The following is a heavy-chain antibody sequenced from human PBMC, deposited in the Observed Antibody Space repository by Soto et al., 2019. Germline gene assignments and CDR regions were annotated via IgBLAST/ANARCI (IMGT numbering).Heavy chain of an antibody. CDR2: ITPTGAT. V-gene: IGHV3-23*01. CDR3: ARTDKFNSQSSGWANRFDY. Sequence: ERQLLESGGGLVQPGGSLRLFCAASGFTFANYAMTWVRQAPGKGQEWVSTITPTGATFYGDTVKGRFTISRDNSRSTVFLQMNSLRAEDTAMYYCARTDKFNSQSSGWANRFDYWGQGTLVTVSS. D-gene: IGHD6-19*01. J-gene: IGHJ4*02. CDR1: GFTFANYA.